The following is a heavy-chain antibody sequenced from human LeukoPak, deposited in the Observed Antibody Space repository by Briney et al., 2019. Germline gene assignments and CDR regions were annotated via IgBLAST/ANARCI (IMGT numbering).Heavy chain of an antibody. CDR3: AKDSTDLLWFGELSIGGMDV. J-gene: IGHJ6*02. V-gene: IGHV3-23*01. CDR1: GFTFRSYA. CDR2: ISGTGGST. D-gene: IGHD3-10*01. Sequence: PGGSLRLSCGTSGFTFRSYAMSWVRQAPGKGLDWVSGISGTGGSTYYADSVKGRFTVSRDNSKNTLYLQMNSLRVEDTAVYCCAKDSTDLLWFGELSIGGMDVWGQGTTVTVSS.